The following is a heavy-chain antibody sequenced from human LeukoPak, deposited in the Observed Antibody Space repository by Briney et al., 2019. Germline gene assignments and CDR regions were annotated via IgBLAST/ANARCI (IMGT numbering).Heavy chain of an antibody. J-gene: IGHJ4*02. Sequence: ASVKVSCKASGYTFTSYDINWVRQATGQGLEWMGRMNPNSGNTGYAQKFQGRVTMTRNTSISTAYMELSSLRSEDTAVYYCARDKIAVAGKGFDYWGQGTLVTVSS. CDR2: MNPNSGNT. CDR3: ARDKIAVAGKGFDY. D-gene: IGHD6-19*01. CDR1: GYTFTSYD. V-gene: IGHV1-8*01.